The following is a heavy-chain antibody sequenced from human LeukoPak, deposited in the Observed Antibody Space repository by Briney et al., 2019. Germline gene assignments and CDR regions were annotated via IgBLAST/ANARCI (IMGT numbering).Heavy chain of an antibody. V-gene: IGHV1-3*01. CDR1: GYTFSSYA. Sequence: GASVKVSCKASGYTFSSYAMHWVRQAPGQRLEWVGWINAGNGNTKYSQKFEGRVTITRDTSASTAYMELSSLRSEDTAVYYYARGQQLVHLDYWGQGTLVTVSS. CDR2: INAGNGNT. D-gene: IGHD6-13*01. CDR3: ARGQQLVHLDY. J-gene: IGHJ4*02.